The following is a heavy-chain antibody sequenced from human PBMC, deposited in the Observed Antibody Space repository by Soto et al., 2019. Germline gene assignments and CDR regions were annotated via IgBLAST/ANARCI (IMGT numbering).Heavy chain of an antibody. CDR2: IKHDAREK. V-gene: IGHV3-7*03. CDR3: AGDGARNGAYNGWLDP. CDR1: GFSFSSYW. D-gene: IGHD3-16*01. J-gene: IGHJ5*02. Sequence: GVSLRLSCAASGFSFSSYWMTWVREAPGKGPESVANIKHDAREKYYLASVKGRFTISRDNGKNLLYLQMDSLTAADTAVYYCAGDGARNGAYNGWLDPWGQGTLVTVSS.